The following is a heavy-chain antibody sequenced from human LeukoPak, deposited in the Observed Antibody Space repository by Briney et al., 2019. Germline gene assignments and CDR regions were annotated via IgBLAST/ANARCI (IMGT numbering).Heavy chain of an antibody. D-gene: IGHD6-13*01. CDR3: AKVDSGIVATGSPYFDY. Sequence: GGSQRLSCAASGFTFSSYAMSWVRQAPGKGLEWVSAISGSGGTTYYADSVKGRFTISRDNSKNTMYLQMNSLRAEDTAVYYCAKVDSGIVATGSPYFDYWGQGTLVTVSS. J-gene: IGHJ4*02. CDR2: ISGSGGTT. CDR1: GFTFSSYA. V-gene: IGHV3-23*01.